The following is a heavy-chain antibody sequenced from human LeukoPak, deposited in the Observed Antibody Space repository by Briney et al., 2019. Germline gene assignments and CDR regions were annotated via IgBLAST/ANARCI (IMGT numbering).Heavy chain of an antibody. D-gene: IGHD2-2*01. CDR1: GFTFSDYW. J-gene: IGHJ4*02. CDR3: VRWGVTAGMQD. V-gene: IGHV3-7*01. CDR2: INPAGRDT. Sequence: PGGSLRLSCEGSGFTFSDYWMGWVRQAPGKGLEWVANINPAGRDTYYVDSVKGRFTISRDNVKKSTFLQMNSLRVEGTAFYLCVRWGVTAGMQDWGQGTLVTVSS.